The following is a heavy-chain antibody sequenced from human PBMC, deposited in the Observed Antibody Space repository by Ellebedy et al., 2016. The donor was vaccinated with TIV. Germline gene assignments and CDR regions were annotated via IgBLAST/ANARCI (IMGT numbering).Heavy chain of an antibody. CDR2: IIVGGST. Sequence: GESLKISCAASGFTFSDYHMNWVRQAPGKGLEWVSSIIVGGSTYDADSVKGRFIISRDNAKNSLYLGMDSLGADDTAVYYCAREYYYKNGGPGNYWGQGILVTVSS. J-gene: IGHJ4*02. CDR1: GFTFSDYH. D-gene: IGHD3-22*01. CDR3: AREYYYKNGGPGNY. V-gene: IGHV3-69-1*01.